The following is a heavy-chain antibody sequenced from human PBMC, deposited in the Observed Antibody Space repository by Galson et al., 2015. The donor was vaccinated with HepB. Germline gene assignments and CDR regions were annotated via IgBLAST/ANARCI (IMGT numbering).Heavy chain of an antibody. CDR2: ISYDGSNK. CDR1: GFTFSSYA. Sequence: SLRLSCAASGFTFSSYAMSWVRQAPGKGLEWVAVISYDGSNKYYADSVKGRFTISRDNSKNTLYLQMNSLRAEDTAVYYCARDGWDYVWGSYRTISEFPIDYWGQGTLVTVSS. D-gene: IGHD3-16*02. V-gene: IGHV3-30*04. CDR3: ARDGWDYVWGSYRTISEFPIDY. J-gene: IGHJ4*02.